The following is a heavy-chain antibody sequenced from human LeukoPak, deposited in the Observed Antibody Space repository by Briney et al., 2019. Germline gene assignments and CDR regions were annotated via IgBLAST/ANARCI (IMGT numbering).Heavy chain of an antibody. D-gene: IGHD3-10*01. J-gene: IGHJ6*02. CDR2: INSDGSST. V-gene: IGHV3-74*01. Sequence: PGGSLRLSCAASGFNFASNWMHWVRQAPGKGLVWVSRINSDGSSTSYADSVKGRFTISRDNAKNTLYLQMNSLRAEDTAVYYCARAGAMVRGVIIPDYYGMDVWGQGTTVTVSS. CDR1: GFNFASNW. CDR3: ARAGAMVRGVIIPDYYGMDV.